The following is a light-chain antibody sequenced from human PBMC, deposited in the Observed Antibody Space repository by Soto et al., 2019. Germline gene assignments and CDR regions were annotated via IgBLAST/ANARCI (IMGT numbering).Light chain of an antibody. V-gene: IGLV2-18*02. Sequence: QSVLTQPPSASGSPGQSVTISCTGTSSDVGGYNFVSWFQQHPGKAPKPMIYEVTKRPSGVPDRFSGSKSGNTASLTISGLQAEDEADYHCTSYTSSSTLVFGGGTKLTVL. J-gene: IGLJ2*01. CDR1: SSDVGGYNF. CDR2: EVT. CDR3: TSYTSSSTLV.